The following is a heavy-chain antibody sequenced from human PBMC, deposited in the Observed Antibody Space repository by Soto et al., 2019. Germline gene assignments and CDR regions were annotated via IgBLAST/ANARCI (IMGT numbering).Heavy chain of an antibody. CDR2: IYSGGST. J-gene: IGHJ6*02. D-gene: IGHD4-17*01. CDR1: GFTVSSNY. V-gene: IGHV3-53*02. Sequence: EVQRVETGGGLIQPGGSLGLSCAASGFTVSSNYMSWVRQAPGKGLEWVSGIYSGGSTYYADSVKGRFTISRDNSKNTLYLQMNSLRTEDTAVYSCARAKLLRPPYARHYYYDMDVGGQGTTVTVSS. CDR3: ARAKLLRPPYARHYYYDMDV.